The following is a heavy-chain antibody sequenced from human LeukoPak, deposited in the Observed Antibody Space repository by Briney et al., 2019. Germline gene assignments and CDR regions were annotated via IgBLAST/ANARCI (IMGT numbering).Heavy chain of an antibody. CDR1: GFTFDDYA. CDR2: ISWNSGSI. V-gene: IGHV3-9*01. CDR3: ARDQRAVRGVIIVPQEIDY. J-gene: IGHJ4*02. D-gene: IGHD3-10*01. Sequence: PGGSLRLSCAASGFTFDDYAMHWVRHAPGKGLEWVSGISWNSGSIGYADSVKGRFTISRDNAKNSLYLQMNSLRAEDTAVYYCARDQRAVRGVIIVPQEIDYWGQGTLVTVSS.